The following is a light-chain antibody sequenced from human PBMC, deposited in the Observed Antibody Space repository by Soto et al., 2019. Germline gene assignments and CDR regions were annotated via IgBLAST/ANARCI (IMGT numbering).Light chain of an antibody. CDR1: QNIYSN. Sequence: IGMTQPPATLSVSPGERATLSCRASQNIYSNVAWYQQRPGQAPRLLIYRASTRATGIPARFSGSGSGTDFTLTISRLEPEDFAVYYCQQYGGSPRTFGQGTKVDIK. CDR3: QQYGGSPRT. J-gene: IGKJ1*01. CDR2: RAS. V-gene: IGKV3-15*01.